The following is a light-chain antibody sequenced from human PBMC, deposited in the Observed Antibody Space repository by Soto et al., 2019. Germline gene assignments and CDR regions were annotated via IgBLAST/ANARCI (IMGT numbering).Light chain of an antibody. CDR2: AAS. J-gene: IGKJ2*01. CDR1: QSISVH. CDR3: QQSYITPYT. V-gene: IGKV1-39*01. Sequence: DIQMTQSPSSLSASVGDTVTITCRASQSISVHLNWYQQKPGKVPKLLIYAASNLQSGVPLRFSGSGSETDLALTISSQQPEDFATYYCQQSYITPYTFGQGTKLEIK.